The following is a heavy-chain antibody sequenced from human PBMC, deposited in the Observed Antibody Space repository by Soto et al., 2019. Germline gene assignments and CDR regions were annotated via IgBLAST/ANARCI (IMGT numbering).Heavy chain of an antibody. V-gene: IGHV4-30-4*01. CDR3: VCGCIAAAGRPLRP. J-gene: IGHJ5*02. D-gene: IGHD6-13*01. CDR1: GGSISSGDYY. Sequence: SETLSLTCTVSGGSISSGDYYWSWIRQPPGKGLEWIGYIYYSGSTYYNPSLKSRVTISVDTSKNQFSLKLSSVTAADTAVYYCVCGCIAAAGRPLRPWGKGTLVTVSS. CDR2: IYYSGST.